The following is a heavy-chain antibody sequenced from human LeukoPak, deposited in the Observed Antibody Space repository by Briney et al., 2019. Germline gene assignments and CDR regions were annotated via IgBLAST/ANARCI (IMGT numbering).Heavy chain of an antibody. Sequence: GSEKYYVDSVKGRFTISRDNAKNSLYLQMNSLRAEDTAVYYCARLGPGVITTDYYYYGMDVWGQGTTVTVSS. CDR2: GSEK. V-gene: IGHV3-7*01. D-gene: IGHD3-22*01. CDR3: ARLGPGVITTDYYYYGMDV. J-gene: IGHJ6*02.